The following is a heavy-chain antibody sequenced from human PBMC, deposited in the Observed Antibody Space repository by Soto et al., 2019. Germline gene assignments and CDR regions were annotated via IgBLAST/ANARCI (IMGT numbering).Heavy chain of an antibody. D-gene: IGHD2-8*01. CDR3: TRGVLA. V-gene: IGHV4-30-2*01. CDR2: ISPSGSP. CDR1: GGSVNSGGYS. J-gene: IGHJ5*02. Sequence: SETLSLTCSVSGGSVNSGGYSWSWIRQPPGKGLEWIGFISPSGSPAYNPSLRSRVTISVDRSNNQISLEISSVTAADTAVYYCTRGVLAWGPGTLVTVSS.